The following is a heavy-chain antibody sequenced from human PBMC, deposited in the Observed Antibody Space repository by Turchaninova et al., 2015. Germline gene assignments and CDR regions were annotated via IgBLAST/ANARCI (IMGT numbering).Heavy chain of an antibody. Sequence: QLQLQESGPGLVKPSEALSLTCTVSGGSITTSSSYWGWIRQPPGKGLEWIGGLYYSGGTYYPPSLKSRVTMSVEPSKNQFSLKLSSVTAADTAVYYCAGGIRGPYFQHWGQGTLVTVSS. CDR2: LYYSGGT. CDR1: GGSITTSSSY. D-gene: IGHD3-10*01. J-gene: IGHJ1*01. V-gene: IGHV4-39*07. CDR3: AGGIRGPYFQH.